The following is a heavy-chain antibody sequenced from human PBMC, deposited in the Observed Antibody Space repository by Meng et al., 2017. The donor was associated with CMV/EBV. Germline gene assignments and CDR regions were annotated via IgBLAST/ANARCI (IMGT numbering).Heavy chain of an antibody. CDR1: GFTFSSYA. D-gene: IGHD2-2*01. V-gene: IGHV3-30*04. CDR2: ISYDGSNK. Sequence: GGSLRLSCAASGFTFSSYAMHWVRQAPGKGLEWVAVISYDGSNKYYADSVKGGFTISRDNSKNMLYLEVISLTVDDSAVYYCARDRIDCGRTGCPSGSLTYFDNWGQGTLVTVSS. J-gene: IGHJ4*02. CDR3: ARDRIDCGRTGCPSGSLTYFDN.